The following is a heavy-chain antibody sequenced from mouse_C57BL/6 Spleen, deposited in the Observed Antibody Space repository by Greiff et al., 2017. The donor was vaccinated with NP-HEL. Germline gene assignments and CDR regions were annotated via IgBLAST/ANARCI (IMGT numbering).Heavy chain of an antibody. CDR3: ARDAPEDYAMDY. Sequence: EVKLVESGGGLVQSGRSLRLSCATSGFTFSDFYMEWVRQAPGKGLEWIAASRNKANDYTTEYSASVKGRFIVSRDTSQSILYLQRHALRAEDTAIYYCARDAPEDYAMDYWGQGTSVTVSS. V-gene: IGHV7-1*01. CDR2: SRNKANDYTT. J-gene: IGHJ4*01. CDR1: GFTFSDFY.